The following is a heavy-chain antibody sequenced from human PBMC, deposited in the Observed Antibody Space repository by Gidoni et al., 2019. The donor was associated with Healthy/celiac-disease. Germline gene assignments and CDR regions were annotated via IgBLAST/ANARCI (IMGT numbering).Heavy chain of an antibody. J-gene: IGHJ4*02. D-gene: IGHD4-17*01. CDR2: ISSSSSYI. V-gene: IGHV3-21*01. CDR1: GFTFSSYS. CDR3: ARVALYGDYADY. Sequence: EVQLVESGGALVKPGGSRRLSCAASGFTFSSYSMNWVRQAPGKGLEWVSSISSSSSYIYYADSVKGRFTISRDNAKNSLYLQMNSLRAEDTAVYYCARVALYGDYADYWGQGTLVTVSS.